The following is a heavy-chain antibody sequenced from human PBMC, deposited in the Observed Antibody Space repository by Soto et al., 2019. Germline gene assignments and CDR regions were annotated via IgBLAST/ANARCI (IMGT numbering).Heavy chain of an antibody. CDR2: IKSKTDGGTT. CDR1: GFTFSNAW. D-gene: IGHD3-3*01. V-gene: IGHV3-15*01. Sequence: GGSLRLSCAASGFTFSNAWMSWVRQAPGKGLEWVGRIKSKTDGGTTDYAAPVKGRFTISRDDSKNTLYLQMNSLKTEDTAVYYCTTDSLGRHYDFWSGYIEGDWFDPWGQGTLVTVSS. J-gene: IGHJ5*02. CDR3: TTDSLGRHYDFWSGYIEGDWFDP.